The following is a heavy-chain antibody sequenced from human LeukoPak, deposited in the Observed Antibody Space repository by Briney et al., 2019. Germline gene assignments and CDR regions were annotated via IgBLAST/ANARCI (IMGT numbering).Heavy chain of an antibody. V-gene: IGHV4-59*12. CDR3: ARDTPYYYGSGSYWPADY. D-gene: IGHD3-10*01. CDR1: GGSISSYY. J-gene: IGHJ4*02. CDR2: IYYSGST. Sequence: NPSETLSLTCTVSGGSISSYYWSWIRQPPGKGLEWIGYIYYSGSTNYNPSLKSRVTMSVDTSKNQFSLKLSSVTAADTAVYYCARDTPYYYGSGSYWPADYWGQGTLVTVSS.